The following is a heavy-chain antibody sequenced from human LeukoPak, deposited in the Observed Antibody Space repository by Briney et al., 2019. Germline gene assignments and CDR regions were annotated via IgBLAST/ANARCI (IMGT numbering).Heavy chain of an antibody. CDR3: ARHYGDTYFDGMDV. D-gene: IGHD4-17*01. V-gene: IGHV1-69*13. CDR1: RGTFSSYA. CDR2: IIPIFGTA. J-gene: IGHJ6*04. Sequence: SVKVSCKASRGTFSSYAISWVRQAPGQGLEWMGGIIPIFGTANYAQEFQGRVTITADESTSTAYMELSSLRSEDTAVYYCARHYGDTYFDGMDVWGKGTTVTVSS.